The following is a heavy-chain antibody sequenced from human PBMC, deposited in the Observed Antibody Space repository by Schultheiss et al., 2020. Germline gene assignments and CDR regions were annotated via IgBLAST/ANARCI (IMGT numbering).Heavy chain of an antibody. CDR1: GYTFTSYG. D-gene: IGHD3-3*01. V-gene: IGHV1-18*01. Sequence: ASVKVSCKASGYTFTSYGISWVRQAPGQGLEWMGWISAYNGNTNYAQKLQGRVTMTTDTSTSTAYMELRSLRSDDTAVYYCARAGLDRPKENLEWRVNWYFDLWGRGTLVTVSS. CDR2: ISAYNGNT. CDR3: ARAGLDRPKENLEWRVNWYFDL. J-gene: IGHJ2*01.